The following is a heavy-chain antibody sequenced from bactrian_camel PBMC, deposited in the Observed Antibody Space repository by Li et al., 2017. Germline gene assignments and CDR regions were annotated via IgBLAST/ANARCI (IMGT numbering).Heavy chain of an antibody. V-gene: IGHV3S19*01. CDR3: AAGLSVPNVPNLALETRRYHY. J-gene: IGHJ4*01. CDR2: IYTGDGSS. Sequence: QLVESGGGLVQPGGSLRLSCAASGFTFSNNWMHWVRQAPGKGLEWVSSIYTGDGSSYFKDSVKGRFTISRGTATNTMYLQMNSLKPEDTAMYYCAAGLSVPNVPNLALETRRYHYWGQGTQVTVS. CDR1: GFTFSNNW. D-gene: IGHD1*01.